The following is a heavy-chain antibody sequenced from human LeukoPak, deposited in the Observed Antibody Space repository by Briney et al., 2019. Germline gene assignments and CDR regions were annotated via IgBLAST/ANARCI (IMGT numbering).Heavy chain of an antibody. CDR3: ARGGTYRDDAFDI. D-gene: IGHD1-26*01. V-gene: IGHV4-30-2*01. CDR1: GGSNNSGVYS. J-gene: IGHJ3*02. CDR2: TYYGGST. Sequence: SETLSLTCAVSGGSNNSGVYSWGWIRQPPGKGLEWIGYTYYGGSTYSNPSLKSRVTISIDRSKNQFSLKLNSVTAADTAVYYCARGGTYRDDAFDIWGQGTMVTVSS.